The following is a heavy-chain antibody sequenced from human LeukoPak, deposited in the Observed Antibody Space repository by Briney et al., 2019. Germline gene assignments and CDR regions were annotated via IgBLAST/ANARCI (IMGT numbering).Heavy chain of an antibody. V-gene: IGHV4-34*01. CDR3: ARQGYGPATIKY. CDR2: INHGGCT. Sequence: KSSETLSLTCAVYGGSFSVDFWSWIRQSPGTGLEWVGEINHGGCTTYNPSLQSRVTISVDTSTNQISLKMTSVTAADTAIYYCARQGYGPATIKYWGQGTLVTASS. J-gene: IGHJ4*02. D-gene: IGHD1-1*01. CDR1: GGSFSVDF.